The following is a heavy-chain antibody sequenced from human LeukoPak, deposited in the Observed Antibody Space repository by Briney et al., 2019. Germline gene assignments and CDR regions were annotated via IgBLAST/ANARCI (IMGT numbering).Heavy chain of an antibody. CDR2: IIPIFCTA. CDR3: ARDHSNGLYYFDY. V-gene: IGHV1-69*13. D-gene: IGHD6-19*01. J-gene: IGHJ4*02. CDR1: AGTFRSDA. Sequence: VKTSCKASAGTFRSDAINCVPPAPGQALKWMGGIIPIFCTANYAQKFQGRVTITADESTSTAYMELSSLASEDTAVYYCARDHSNGLYYFDYWGQGTLVTVSS.